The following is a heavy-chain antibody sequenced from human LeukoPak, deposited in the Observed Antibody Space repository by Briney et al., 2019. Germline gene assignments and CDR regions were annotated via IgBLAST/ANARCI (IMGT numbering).Heavy chain of an antibody. J-gene: IGHJ4*02. CDR2: ISGSGGST. D-gene: IGHD4-17*01. CDR3: AKDGSYRLTTVTYNDY. Sequence: PGGSLRLSCAASGFTFSSYAMSWVRQAPGKGLEWVSAISGSGGSTYYADSVKGRFTISRDNSKNTLYLQMNSLRAEDTAVYYCAKDGSYRLTTVTYNDYWGLGTMVTVSS. CDR1: GFTFSSYA. V-gene: IGHV3-23*01.